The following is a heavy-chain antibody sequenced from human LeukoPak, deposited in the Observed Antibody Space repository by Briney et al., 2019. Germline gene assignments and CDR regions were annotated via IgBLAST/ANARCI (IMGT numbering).Heavy chain of an antibody. CDR3: ARHRAWGPFDY. V-gene: IGHV4-59*08. CDR1: GGSMSSYY. Sequence: PSETLSLTCTVSGGSMSSYYWSWIRQPPGKGLEWIAYIYYSGATNYSPSLKSRVTISVDRSKNQFSLKLNSVTAADTAVYYCARHRAWGPFDYWGQGTLVTVSS. CDR2: IYYSGAT. J-gene: IGHJ4*02. D-gene: IGHD7-27*01.